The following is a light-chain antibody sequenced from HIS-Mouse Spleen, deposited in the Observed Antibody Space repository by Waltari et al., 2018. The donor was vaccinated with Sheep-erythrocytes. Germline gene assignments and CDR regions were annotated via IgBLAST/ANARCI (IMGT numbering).Light chain of an antibody. V-gene: IGLV7-43*01. CDR1: TGAVTSGYY. Sequence: QTVVTQEPSLTVSPGGTVTLTCASSTGAVTSGYYPNWFQQKPGQAPRALIYRTLNKPSPAPARCSGSRLVGKAALTLAGVQPEDEAEYYCLLYYGGAWVFGGGTKLTVL. CDR3: LLYYGGAWV. CDR2: RTL. J-gene: IGLJ3*02.